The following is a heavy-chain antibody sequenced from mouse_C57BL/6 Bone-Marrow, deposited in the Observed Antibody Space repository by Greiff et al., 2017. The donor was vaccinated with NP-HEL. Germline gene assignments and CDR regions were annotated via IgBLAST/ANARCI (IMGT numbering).Heavy chain of an antibody. CDR1: GFTFSSYA. Sequence: EVQVVESGEGLVKPGGSLKLSCAASGFTFSSYAMSWVRQTPEKRLEWVAYISSGGDYIYYADTVKGRFTISRDNARNTLYLQMSSLKSEDTAMYYCTRDSYGSSSPWFAYWGQGTLVTVSA. CDR3: TRDSYGSSSPWFAY. CDR2: ISSGGDYI. D-gene: IGHD1-1*01. J-gene: IGHJ3*01. V-gene: IGHV5-9-1*02.